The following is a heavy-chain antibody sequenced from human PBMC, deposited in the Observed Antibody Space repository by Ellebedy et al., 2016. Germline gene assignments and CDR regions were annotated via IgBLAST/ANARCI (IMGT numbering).Heavy chain of an antibody. CDR1: GYTFISSG. CDR3: ARFENWNYDYFDY. D-gene: IGHD1-7*01. J-gene: IGHJ4*02. CDR2: ISASNGNT. V-gene: IGHV1-18*01. Sequence: ASVKVSCKASGYTFISSGFSWVRQAPGQGPEWMGWISASNGNTNYGHKFQGRLTMTTDTSTSTAYMELRSLRSDDTAVYYCARFENWNYDYFDYWGQGTLVTVSS.